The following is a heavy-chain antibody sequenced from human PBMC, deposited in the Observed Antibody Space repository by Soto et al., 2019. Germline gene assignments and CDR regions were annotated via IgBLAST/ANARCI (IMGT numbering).Heavy chain of an antibody. J-gene: IGHJ6*01. D-gene: IGHD3-3*01. CDR1: GYTLTELS. CDR3: ETNSVEGGFWSCYYKSGVFFFGMGV. Sequence: RASVKVSCKVSGYTLTELSMHWVRQAPGKGLEWMGGFDPEDGETIYAQKFQGRVTMTEDTSTETAYMELSSLRSEDTAVYYCETNSVEGGFWSCYYKSGVFFFGMGVLGQGTTVTVS. CDR2: FDPEDGET. V-gene: IGHV1-24*01.